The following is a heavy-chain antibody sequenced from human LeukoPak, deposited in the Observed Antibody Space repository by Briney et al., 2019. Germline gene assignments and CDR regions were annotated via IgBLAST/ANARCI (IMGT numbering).Heavy chain of an antibody. CDR3: AREGSLRGGSYPGHAFDI. CDR2: INAGNGNT. V-gene: IGHV1-3*01. CDR1: GYTFTSYA. D-gene: IGHD1-26*01. J-gene: IGHJ3*02. Sequence: ASVKVSCRASGYTFTSYAMHWVRQAPGQRLEWMGWINAGNGNTKYSQKFQGRVTITRDTSASTAYMELSSLRSEDTAVYYCAREGSLRGGSYPGHAFDIWGQGTMVTVSS.